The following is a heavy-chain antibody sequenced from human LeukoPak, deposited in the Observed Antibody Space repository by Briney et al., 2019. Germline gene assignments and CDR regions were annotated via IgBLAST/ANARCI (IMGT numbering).Heavy chain of an antibody. D-gene: IGHD3-22*01. Sequence: GGSLRLSCAASGFTFSSYSMNWVRQAPGKGLEWVSYISSSSSTIYYADSVKGRFTISRDNAKNSLYLQMNSLRAEDTAVYYCAGGTYYDSSGPRWGQGTLVTVSS. J-gene: IGHJ4*02. V-gene: IGHV3-48*04. CDR2: ISSSSSTI. CDR3: AGGTYYDSSGPR. CDR1: GFTFSSYS.